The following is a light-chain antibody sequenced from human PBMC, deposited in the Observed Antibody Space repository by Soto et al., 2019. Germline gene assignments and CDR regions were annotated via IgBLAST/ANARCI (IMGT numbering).Light chain of an antibody. CDR1: QSVRNSY. V-gene: IGKV3-20*01. Sequence: EILLTQSPGTLSLSPGERATLSCRASQSVRNSYLAWYQQKPGQAPRLLIYGASGRATGIPDRFSGSGSGTDFTLTISRLEPEDFAVYYCQQYGSSPYTFGQWTKLDI. CDR3: QQYGSSPYT. J-gene: IGKJ2*01. CDR2: GAS.